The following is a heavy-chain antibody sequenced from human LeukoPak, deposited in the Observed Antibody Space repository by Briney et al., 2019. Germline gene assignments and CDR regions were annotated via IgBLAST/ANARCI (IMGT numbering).Heavy chain of an antibody. V-gene: IGHV3-21*01. CDR1: GFTFSSYT. Sequence: GGSLRLSCAASGFTFSSYTMNWVRQSPGKGLEWVPSISSSSSYMFYADSVKGRFTISRDNAKSSLYLQMNSLRAEDTAVYYCARVSATSRDSWGQGTLVTVSS. CDR3: ARVSATSRDS. J-gene: IGHJ4*02. CDR2: ISSSSSYM.